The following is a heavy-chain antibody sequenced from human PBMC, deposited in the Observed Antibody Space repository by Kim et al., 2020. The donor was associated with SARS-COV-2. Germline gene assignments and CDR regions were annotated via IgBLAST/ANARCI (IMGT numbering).Heavy chain of an antibody. Sequence: SETLSLTCSVSGGSISSYFWSWIRQPPGKGLEWIGYIYYTGSTNYNPSLKSRVTISVDTSKNQFSLRLNSVTAADTAVYYCARHLLTAAGSGRAFEIWGQGTMVTVSS. CDR3: ARHLLTAAGSGRAFEI. J-gene: IGHJ3*02. D-gene: IGHD6-13*01. CDR1: GGSISSYF. CDR2: IYYTGST. V-gene: IGHV4-59*08.